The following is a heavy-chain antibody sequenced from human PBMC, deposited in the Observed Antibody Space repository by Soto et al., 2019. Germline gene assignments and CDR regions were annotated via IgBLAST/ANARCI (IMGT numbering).Heavy chain of an antibody. V-gene: IGHV3-30*01. J-gene: IGHJ4*02. CDR2: ISYDGTNK. D-gene: IGHD6-13*01. Sequence: QVPLVESGGGVVQPGRSLRLSCAASGFTFRSYAMDWVRQAPGKGLEWVAVISYDGTNKYYADSVKGRFTISRDNSKNTLSLQMNSLRAEDTAVYYCARGDSNSWSDYRGQGTLVTVSS. CDR3: ARGDSNSWSDY. CDR1: GFTFRSYA.